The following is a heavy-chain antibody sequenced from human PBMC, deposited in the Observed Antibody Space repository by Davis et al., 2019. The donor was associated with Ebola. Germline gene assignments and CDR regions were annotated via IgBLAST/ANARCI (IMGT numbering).Heavy chain of an antibody. CDR3: VGYCTNGVCYKDYYYYYGMDA. V-gene: IGHV3-53*01. D-gene: IGHD2-8*01. J-gene: IGHJ6*02. CDR2: IYSGSTI. Sequence: GESLKISCAASGFTVSSNYMSWVRQAPGKGLEWVSVIYSGSTIYYADSVKGRFTISRDNAKNSLYLQMNSLRAEDTAVYYCVGYCTNGVCYKDYYYYYGMDAWGQGTTVTVSS. CDR1: GFTVSSNY.